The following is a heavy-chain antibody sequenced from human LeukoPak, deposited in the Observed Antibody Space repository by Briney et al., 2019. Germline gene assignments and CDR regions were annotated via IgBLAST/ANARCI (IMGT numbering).Heavy chain of an antibody. J-gene: IGHJ3*02. CDR1: GYTFTSYY. V-gene: IGHV1-46*01. CDR2: INPSGGST. CDR3: AAPLDSSGYYSAFDI. Sequence: ASVKVSCKASGYTFTSYYMHWVRQAPGQGLEWMGIINPSGGSTSYAQKFQGRVTMTRDMSASTAYMELSSLRSEDTAVYYCAAPLDSSGYYSAFDIWGQGTMVTVSS. D-gene: IGHD3-22*01.